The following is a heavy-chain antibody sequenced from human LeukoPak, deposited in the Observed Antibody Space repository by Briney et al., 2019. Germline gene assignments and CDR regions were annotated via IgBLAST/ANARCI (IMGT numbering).Heavy chain of an antibody. J-gene: IGHJ4*02. V-gene: IGHV3-74*01. CDR1: GVSFSGHW. CDR2: ISPTGRTT. CDR3: ARGPSSNWSGLDF. D-gene: IGHD6-13*01. Sequence: GGSLRLSCAASGVSFSGHWRHWGREHPGKGRGWGSRISPTGRTTSYADSVKARFTVSRDNAKNTLYLQVNNLRAEDTAVYYCARGPSSNWSGLDFWGQGTLLTVSS.